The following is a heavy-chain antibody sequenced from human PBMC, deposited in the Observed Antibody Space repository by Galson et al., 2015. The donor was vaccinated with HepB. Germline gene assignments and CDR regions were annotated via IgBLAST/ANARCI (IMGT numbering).Heavy chain of an antibody. CDR3: TRVGATSGWPYYFDY. J-gene: IGHJ4*02. D-gene: IGHD6-19*01. CDR1: GGTLSDYA. V-gene: IGHV1-3*01. CDR2: INGGNGNT. Sequence: SVKVSCKAAGGTLSDYAVNWVRQAPGQRLEWMGWINGGNGNTKSSQKFQGRVTIARDISASTVYMELSSLTSEDTAVYYCTRVGATSGWPYYFDYWGQGTLVTVSS.